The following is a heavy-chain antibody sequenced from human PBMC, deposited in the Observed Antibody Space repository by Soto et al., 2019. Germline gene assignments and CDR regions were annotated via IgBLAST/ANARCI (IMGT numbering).Heavy chain of an antibody. J-gene: IGHJ4*02. V-gene: IGHV3-9*01. CDR1: GFTFDNYA. CDR2: ISWNSNTI. Sequence: EVQLVESGGGLVQPGRSLRLSCAASGFTFDNYAMHWVRQAPGKGLEWVSGISWNSNTIAYADSVKGRFTISRDNAKNSLYLQMNSLSAEATAFYYCAKDTGPNWGQGTLVTVSS. CDR3: AKDTGPN.